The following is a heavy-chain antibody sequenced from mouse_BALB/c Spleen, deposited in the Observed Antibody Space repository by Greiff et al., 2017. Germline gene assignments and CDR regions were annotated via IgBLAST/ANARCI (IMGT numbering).Heavy chain of an antibody. V-gene: IGHV2-9*02. CDR2: IWAGGST. D-gene: IGHD1-2*01. CDR1: GFSLTSYG. J-gene: IGHJ1*01. Sequence: VMLVESGPGLVAPSQSLSITCTVSGFSLTSYGIHWVRQPPGKGLEWLGVIWAGGSTNYNSALMSRLSISKDNSKSQVFLKMNSLQTDDTAMYYCAREVLRLRYFDVWGAGTTVTVSS. CDR3: AREVLRLRYFDV.